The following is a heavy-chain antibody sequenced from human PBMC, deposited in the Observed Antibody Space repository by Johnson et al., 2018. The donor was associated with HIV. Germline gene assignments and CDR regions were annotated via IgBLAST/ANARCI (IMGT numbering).Heavy chain of an antibody. CDR3: AKDSDKWAISGDDAFDI. J-gene: IGHJ3*02. V-gene: IGHV3-30*18. Sequence: QVQLVESVGGVVQPGRSLRLSCAASGFTFSSYGMHWVRQAPGKGLEWVAVISYDGSNKYYEDSVKGRFTISRDNSKNMLNLQMNSLRAEDTAVDYCAKDSDKWAISGDDAFDIWGQWTMVTVSS. CDR1: GFTFSSYG. CDR2: ISYDGSNK. D-gene: IGHD1-26*01.